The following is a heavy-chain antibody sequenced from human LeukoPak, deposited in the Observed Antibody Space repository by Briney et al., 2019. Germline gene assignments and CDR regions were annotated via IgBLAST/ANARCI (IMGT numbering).Heavy chain of an antibody. CDR1: GFTFDDHG. CDR2: INWNGGST. J-gene: IGHJ3*02. CDR3: ARAVYYDYWSGSPDDAFDI. D-gene: IGHD3-3*01. Sequence: GGSLRLSCAVSGFTFDDHGMSWVRQAPGKGLEWVSGINWNGGSTGYADSVKGRFTISRDNAKNSLYLQMNSLRAEDTALYHCARAVYYDYWSGSPDDAFDIWGQGTMVTVSS. V-gene: IGHV3-20*01.